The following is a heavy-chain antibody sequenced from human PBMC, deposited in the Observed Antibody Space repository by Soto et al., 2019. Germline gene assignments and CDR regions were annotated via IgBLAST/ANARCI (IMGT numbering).Heavy chain of an antibody. CDR3: AREIAAAGSGYYYYYGMDV. Sequence: GGSLRLSCAASGFTFSSYWMHSIRQAPGKGLVWVSRINSDGSSTSYADSVKGRFTISRDNAKNTLYLQMNSLRAEDTAVYYCAREIAAAGSGYYYYYGMDVWGQGTTVTVSS. V-gene: IGHV3-74*01. D-gene: IGHD6-13*01. J-gene: IGHJ6*02. CDR1: GFTFSSYW. CDR2: INSDGSST.